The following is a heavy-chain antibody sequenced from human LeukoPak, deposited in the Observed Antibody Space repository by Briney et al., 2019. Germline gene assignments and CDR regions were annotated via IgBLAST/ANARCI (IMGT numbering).Heavy chain of an antibody. CDR3: ARDHPSGWYCPDY. CDR2: INTNTGDP. J-gene: IGHJ4*02. D-gene: IGHD6-19*01. Sequence: ASVKVSCKASGYTFTSYAMNWVRQAPGQGLEWMGWINTNTGDPTYAQGFTGRFVFPLDTSVSTAYLQISSLKAEDTAVYYCARDHPSGWYCPDYWGQGTLVTVSS. V-gene: IGHV7-4-1*02. CDR1: GYTFTSYA.